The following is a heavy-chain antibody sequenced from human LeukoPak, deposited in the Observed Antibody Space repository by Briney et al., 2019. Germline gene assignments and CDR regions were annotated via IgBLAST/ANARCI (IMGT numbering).Heavy chain of an antibody. CDR3: ARMGRYSYGPDY. J-gene: IGHJ4*02. V-gene: IGHV3-53*01. CDR2: IYSGGST. D-gene: IGHD5-18*01. Sequence: GGSLRLSCAASGFTVSSNYMSWVRQAPGKGLEWVSVIYSGGSTYYADSVKGRFTISRDNSKNTLYLQMNSLRAEDTAVYYCARMGRYSYGPDYRGQGTLVTVSP. CDR1: GFTVSSNY.